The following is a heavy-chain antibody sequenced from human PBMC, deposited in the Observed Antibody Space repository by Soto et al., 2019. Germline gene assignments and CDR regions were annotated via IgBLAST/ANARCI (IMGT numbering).Heavy chain of an antibody. CDR1: GWSFSGYY. J-gene: IGHJ3*02. CDR3: ARGFGYSSSWCNAFDI. CDR2: INHSGST. V-gene: IGHV4-34*01. Sequence: SETLSLTCAVYGWSFSGYYWSWIRQPPGKGLEWIGEINHSGSTNYNPSLKSRVTISVDTSKNQFSLKLSSVTAADTAVYYCARGFGYSSSWCNAFDIGGQGTMGTVSS. D-gene: IGHD6-13*01.